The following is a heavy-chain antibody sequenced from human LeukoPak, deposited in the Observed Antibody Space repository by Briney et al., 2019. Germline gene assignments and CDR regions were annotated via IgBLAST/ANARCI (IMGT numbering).Heavy chain of an antibody. J-gene: IGHJ4*02. V-gene: IGHV3-30*14. Sequence: QPGRSLRLSCAASGFTFSSYSMHWVRQAPGKGLEWVAVISYDGSNKYNADSVKGRFTISRDNSKNTLYLQMNSLRAEDTAVYYCAIQPRGHFDYWGQGTLVTVSS. CDR1: GFTFSSYS. D-gene: IGHD5-18*01. CDR3: AIQPRGHFDY. CDR2: ISYDGSNK.